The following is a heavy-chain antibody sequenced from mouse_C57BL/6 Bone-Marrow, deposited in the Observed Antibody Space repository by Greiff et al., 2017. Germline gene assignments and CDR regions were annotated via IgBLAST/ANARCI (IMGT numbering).Heavy chain of an antibody. CDR3: ARAVYYYGNYFDY. D-gene: IGHD1-1*01. V-gene: IGHV3-6*01. Sequence: EVQLQESGPGLVKPSQSLSLTCSVTGYSITSGYYWNWIRQFPGNKLEWMGYISYDGSNNYNPSLKNRISITRDTSKNQFFLKLNSVTTEDTATYYCARAVYYYGNYFDYWGQGTTLTVSS. CDR1: GYSITSGYY. J-gene: IGHJ2*01. CDR2: ISYDGSN.